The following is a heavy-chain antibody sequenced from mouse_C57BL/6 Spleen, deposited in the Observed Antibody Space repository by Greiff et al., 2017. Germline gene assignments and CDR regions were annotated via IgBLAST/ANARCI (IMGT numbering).Heavy chain of an antibody. CDR1: GYTFTSYW. Sequence: VKLQQPGAELVKPGASVKVSCKASGYTFTSYWMHWVKQRPGQGLEWIGRIHPSDSDTNYNQKFKGKATLTVDKSSSTAYMQLSSLTSEDAAVYYCAIGGLTGFYYFDYWGQGTTLTVSS. D-gene: IGHD4-1*01. CDR2: IHPSDSDT. J-gene: IGHJ2*01. CDR3: AIGGLTGFYYFDY. V-gene: IGHV1-74*01.